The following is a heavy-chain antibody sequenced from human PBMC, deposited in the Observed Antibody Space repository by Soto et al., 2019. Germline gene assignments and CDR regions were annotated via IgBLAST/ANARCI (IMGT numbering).Heavy chain of an antibody. V-gene: IGHV3-21*01. D-gene: IGHD3-3*01. CDR1: GFTFSSYS. J-gene: IGHJ4*02. Sequence: GGSLRLSCAASGFTFSSYSMNWVRQAPGKGLEWVSSISSSSSYIYYADSVKGRFTISRDNAKNSLYLQMNSLRAEDTAVYYCAREGYDFWSGADDWVVDYWGQGTLVTVSS. CDR3: AREGYDFWSGADDWVVDY. CDR2: ISSSSSYI.